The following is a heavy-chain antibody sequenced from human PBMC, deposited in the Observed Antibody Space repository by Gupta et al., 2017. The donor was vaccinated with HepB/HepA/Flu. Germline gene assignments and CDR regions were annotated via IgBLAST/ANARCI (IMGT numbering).Heavy chain of an antibody. CDR2: IYYSGST. D-gene: IGHD2-2*01. Sequence: QVQLQESGPGLVKPSQTLSLTCTVSGGSISSGGYYWSWIRQHPGKGLEWIGYIYYSGSTYYNPSLKSRVTISVDTSKNQFSLKLSSVTAADTAVYYCARDYCSSTSCSYQNNNWFDPWGQGTLVTVSS. CDR3: ARDYCSSTSCSYQNNNWFDP. CDR1: GGSISSGGYY. V-gene: IGHV4-31*03. J-gene: IGHJ5*02.